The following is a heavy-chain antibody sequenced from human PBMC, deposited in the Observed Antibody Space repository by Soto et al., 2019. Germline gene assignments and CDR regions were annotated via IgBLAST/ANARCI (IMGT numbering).Heavy chain of an antibody. Sequence: KTSETLSLTCAVSGGSIGTSAYYWGWIRQAPGKGLEWIGSINHSGNTYLSPSLKDRVTMSVDTSKNSSSLKLRSATAADTGLYYCSRRAPEGFDPWGQGTLVTVSS. CDR1: GGSIGTSAYY. CDR2: INHSGNT. CDR3: SRRAPEGFDP. V-gene: IGHV4-39*01. J-gene: IGHJ5*02.